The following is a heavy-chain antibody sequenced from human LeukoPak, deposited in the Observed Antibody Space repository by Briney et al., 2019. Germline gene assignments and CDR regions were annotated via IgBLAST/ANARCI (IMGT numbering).Heavy chain of an antibody. V-gene: IGHV3-64*02. CDR2: LNTDGRIT. J-gene: IGHJ3*02. D-gene: IGHD1-26*01. CDR1: GFSFRNYA. Sequence: GGSLRLSCVASGFSFRNYAIHWVRQAPGKGLEYVSVLNTDGRITYYADSVKGRFTISRDNAKNSLYLQMNSLRAEDTALYYCAKDIWELLGAFDIWGQGTMVTVSS. CDR3: AKDIWELLGAFDI.